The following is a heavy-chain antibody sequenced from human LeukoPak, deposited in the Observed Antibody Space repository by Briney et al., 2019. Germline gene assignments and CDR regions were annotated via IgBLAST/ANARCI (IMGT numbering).Heavy chain of an antibody. CDR2: INHSGST. CDR1: GGSFSGYY. Sequence: PSETLSLTCAVYGGSFSGYYWSWIRQPPGKGLEWIGEINHSGSTNYNPSLKSRVTISVDTSKNQLSLKLSSVTAADTAVYYCARAWGAAAGTGYYYMDVWGKGTTVTVSS. J-gene: IGHJ6*03. D-gene: IGHD6-13*01. CDR3: ARAWGAAAGTGYYYMDV. V-gene: IGHV4-34*01.